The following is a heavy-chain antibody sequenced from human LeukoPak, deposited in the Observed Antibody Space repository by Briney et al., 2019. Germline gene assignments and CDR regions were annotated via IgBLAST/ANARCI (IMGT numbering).Heavy chain of an antibody. Sequence: SETLSLTCTVSGGSISSSSYYWGWIRQPPGKGLEWIGSIYYSGSTYYNPSLKSRVTISVDTSKNQFSLKLSSVTAADTAVYYCARAGMTTAAFDYWGQGTLVTVSS. D-gene: IGHD4-11*01. CDR2: IYYSGST. J-gene: IGHJ4*02. CDR1: GGSISSSSYY. V-gene: IGHV4-39*07. CDR3: ARAGMTTAAFDY.